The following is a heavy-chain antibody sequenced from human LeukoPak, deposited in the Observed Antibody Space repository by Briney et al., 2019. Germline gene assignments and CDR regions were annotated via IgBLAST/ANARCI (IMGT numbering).Heavy chain of an antibody. CDR1: GGSISSYY. CDR2: IYYSGST. V-gene: IGHV4-59*12. J-gene: IGHJ3*02. Sequence: SETLSLTCTVSGGSISSYYWSWIRQPPGKGLEWIGYIYYSGSTNYNPSLKSRVTISVDTSKNQFSLKLSSVTAADTAVYYCVRDCSSTSCYDAFDIWGQGTMVTVSS. CDR3: VRDCSSTSCYDAFDI. D-gene: IGHD2-2*01.